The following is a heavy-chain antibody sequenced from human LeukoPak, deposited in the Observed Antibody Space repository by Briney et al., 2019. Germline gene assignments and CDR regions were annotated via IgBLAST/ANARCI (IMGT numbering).Heavy chain of an antibody. CDR1: GFTFSSYA. CDR2: ISYDGSNK. J-gene: IGHJ4*02. CDR3: AKDWTTVVTRGGFDY. V-gene: IGHV3-30-3*01. Sequence: PGGSLRLSCAASGFTFSSYAMHWVRQAPGKGLEWVAVISYDGSNKYYADSVKGRFTISRDNSKNTLYLQMNSLRAEDTVVYYCAKDWTTVVTRGGFDYWGQGTLVTVSS. D-gene: IGHD4-23*01.